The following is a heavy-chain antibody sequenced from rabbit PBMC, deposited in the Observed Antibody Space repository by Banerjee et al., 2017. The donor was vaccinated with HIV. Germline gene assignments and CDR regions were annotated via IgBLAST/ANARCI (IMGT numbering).Heavy chain of an antibody. Sequence: QSLEESGGDLVKPGASLTLTCTASGFSFSSSYYMCWVRQAPGKGLEWIACIYAGSSGSTYYASWAKGRFTISKTSSTTVTLQMTSLTAADTATYFCARDAGDAGYGYALALWGPGTLVTVS. CDR3: ARDAGDAGYGYALAL. CDR1: GFSFSSSYY. J-gene: IGHJ4*01. V-gene: IGHV1S40*01. D-gene: IGHD6-1*01. CDR2: IYAGSSGST.